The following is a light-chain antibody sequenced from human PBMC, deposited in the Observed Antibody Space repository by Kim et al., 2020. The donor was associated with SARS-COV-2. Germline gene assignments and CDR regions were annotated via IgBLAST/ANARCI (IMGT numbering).Light chain of an antibody. CDR2: EDN. CDR1: RGSIASNY. V-gene: IGLV6-57*03. J-gene: IGLJ3*02. CDR3: QSYDSNQSWV. Sequence: KTVTIACTRSRGSIASNYVQWYQQRPGSAPTTVIYEDNQRPSGVPDRFSGSIDSSSNSASLTISGLKTEDEADYYCQSYDSNQSWVFGGGTQLTVL.